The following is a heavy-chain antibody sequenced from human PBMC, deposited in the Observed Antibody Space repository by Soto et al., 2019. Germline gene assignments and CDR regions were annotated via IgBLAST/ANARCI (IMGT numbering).Heavy chain of an antibody. V-gene: IGHV1-8*01. Sequence: ASVKVSCKASGYTLTSYDINWVRQATGQGLEWMGWMNPNSGNTGYAQKFQGRVTMTRNTSISTAYMELSSLRSEDTAVYYCARAQRITMVQGVWFDPWGQGTLVTVSS. D-gene: IGHD3-10*01. J-gene: IGHJ5*02. CDR3: ARAQRITMVQGVWFDP. CDR2: MNPNSGNT. CDR1: GYTLTSYD.